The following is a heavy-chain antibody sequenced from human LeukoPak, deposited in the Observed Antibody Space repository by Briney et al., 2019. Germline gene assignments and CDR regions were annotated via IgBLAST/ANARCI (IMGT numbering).Heavy chain of an antibody. CDR3: ARDWDRIQLWLPGDY. CDR2: ITNDGSST. D-gene: IGHD5-18*01. V-gene: IGHV3-74*01. CDR1: GLTFSSHW. Sequence: GGSLRLSCAASGLTFSSHWMHWVRQAPGKGLVWVSRITNDGSSTTYADSVKGRFTISRDNAKNMLYLQVNSLRSEDTAVYYCARDWDRIQLWLPGDYWGQGTLVTVSS. J-gene: IGHJ4*02.